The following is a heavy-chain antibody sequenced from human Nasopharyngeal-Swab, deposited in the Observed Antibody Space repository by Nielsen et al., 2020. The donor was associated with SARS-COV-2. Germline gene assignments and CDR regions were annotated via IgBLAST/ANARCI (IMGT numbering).Heavy chain of an antibody. Sequence: GESLKISCVASGFSFSGSAIHWVRQDSGKGPEWVGRIRSKANSYETAYAASVKGRFTISRDDAKNTAYLQMNSLKTEDTAVYYCTNTPGYINSWWDAFDIWGQGTMVTVPS. CDR1: GFSFSGSA. CDR2: IRSKANSYET. D-gene: IGHD6-13*01. V-gene: IGHV3-73*01. CDR3: TNTPGYINSWWDAFDI. J-gene: IGHJ3*02.